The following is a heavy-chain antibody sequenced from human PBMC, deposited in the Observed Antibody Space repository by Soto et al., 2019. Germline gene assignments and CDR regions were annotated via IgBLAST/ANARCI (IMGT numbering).Heavy chain of an antibody. Sequence: QVQLQQWGAGLLKPSETLSLTCAVYGGSFSGYYWSWIRQPPGKGLGWIGEINQSGSTNYNPSLKSRVTISVDTRKNQFSLKLSSVTAAATAVYYCARGPWVTRIVVVSPHAFDIWGQGTMVTVSS. CDR2: INQSGST. V-gene: IGHV4-34*01. CDR3: ARGPWVTRIVVVSPHAFDI. D-gene: IGHD3-22*01. J-gene: IGHJ3*02. CDR1: GGSFSGYY.